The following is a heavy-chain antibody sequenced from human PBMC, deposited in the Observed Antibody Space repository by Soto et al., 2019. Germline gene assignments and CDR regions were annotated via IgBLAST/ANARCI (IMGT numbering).Heavy chain of an antibody. J-gene: IGHJ1*01. CDR3: AFKPTNYSYDSVYFQH. CDR1: ELSFSRFW. D-gene: IGHD2-8*01. CDR2: INSDGTIT. V-gene: IGHV3-74*03. Sequence: PGGSLRLSCGAPELSFSRFWMHWVRQAPGKGLVWVSRINSDGTITTYAESVKGRFTISRDNVKNMLYLEMNNLRAEDTAVYYCAFKPTNYSYDSVYFQHCGPATLLT.